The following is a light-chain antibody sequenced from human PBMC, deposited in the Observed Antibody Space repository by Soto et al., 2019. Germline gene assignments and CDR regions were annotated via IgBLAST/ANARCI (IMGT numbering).Light chain of an antibody. CDR2: GAS. V-gene: IGKV3-15*01. Sequence: EMVMTQSPATLSVSPGERATLSCRASQSVSGNLAWYQQKPGQAPRLLIYGASTRATGIPARFSGSGSGTEFTLTISSLQSEYFAVYYCQQYNNWLITFGQGTRLEIK. CDR1: QSVSGN. CDR3: QQYNNWLIT. J-gene: IGKJ5*01.